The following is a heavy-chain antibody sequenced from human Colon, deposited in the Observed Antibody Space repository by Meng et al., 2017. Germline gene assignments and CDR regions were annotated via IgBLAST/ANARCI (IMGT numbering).Heavy chain of an antibody. CDR3: ARDTLYGTDY. Sequence: QLHLHESGPGLVRPSDDLSLVCTVSGGSIKSGGYHWSWVRQTPGKGLEYIGFMSDSGTTDYNPSLRSRVSISEIGSSKNQFSLTLRSVTAADTATYFCARDTLYGTDYWGQGVLVTVSS. V-gene: IGHV4-31*03. J-gene: IGHJ4*02. D-gene: IGHD4-17*01. CDR2: MSDSGTT. CDR1: GGSIKSGGYH.